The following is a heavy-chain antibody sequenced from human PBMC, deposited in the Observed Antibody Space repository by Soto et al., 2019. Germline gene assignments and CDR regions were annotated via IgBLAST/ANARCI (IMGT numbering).Heavy chain of an antibody. CDR3: ARDGAEYSRSFGGMDV. V-gene: IGHV3-21*01. CDR2: ISSSSSYI. D-gene: IGHD6-6*01. Sequence: EVQLVESGGGLVKPGGSLRLSCAASGFTFSSYSMNWVRQAPGKGLEWVSSISSSSSYIYYADSVKGRFTISRDNAKNXLYLQMNSLRAEDTAVYYCARDGAEYSRSFGGMDVWGQGTTVTVSS. CDR1: GFTFSSYS. J-gene: IGHJ6*02.